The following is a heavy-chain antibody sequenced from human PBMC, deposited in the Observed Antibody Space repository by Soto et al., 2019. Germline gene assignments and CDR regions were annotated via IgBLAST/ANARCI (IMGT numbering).Heavy chain of an antibody. Sequence: PSETLSLTCTVSGGSISSSNYYWGWIRQPPGKGLEWIGSIFYSGGPYYNPSLKSRVTISVDTSKNQFSLKLSSVTAADTAVYYCARSYSSSWYWVFDYWGQGTLVTVSS. D-gene: IGHD6-13*01. J-gene: IGHJ4*02. V-gene: IGHV4-39*01. CDR2: IFYSGGP. CDR1: GGSISSSNYY. CDR3: ARSYSSSWYWVFDY.